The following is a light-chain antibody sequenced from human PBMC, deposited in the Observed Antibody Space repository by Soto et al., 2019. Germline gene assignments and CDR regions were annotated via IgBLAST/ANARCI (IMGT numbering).Light chain of an antibody. CDR1: QSVSSY. V-gene: IGKV3-15*01. CDR2: GAS. Sequence: EIVMTQSTATLSVSRGERATLCCSASQSVSSYLAWYQQKPGQAPRLLIYGASTRATGIPARFSGSGSGTEFTLTISSLQSEDFALYYCQQYYNWPLTFGGGTKVDI. CDR3: QQYYNWPLT. J-gene: IGKJ4*01.